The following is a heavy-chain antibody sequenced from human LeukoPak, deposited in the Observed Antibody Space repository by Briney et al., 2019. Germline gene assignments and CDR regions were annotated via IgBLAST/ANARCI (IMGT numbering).Heavy chain of an antibody. Sequence: ASVKVSCKASGGTFSRYAISWVRQAPGQGLEWMGWISAYNGNTNYAQKLQGRVTMTTETSTSTAYMELRSLRSEDTGLYLCARALYYYDSSGTRGAFDIWGQGTMVTVSS. CDR3: ARALYYYDSSGTRGAFDI. D-gene: IGHD3-22*01. CDR2: ISAYNGNT. V-gene: IGHV1-18*01. CDR1: GGTFSRYA. J-gene: IGHJ3*02.